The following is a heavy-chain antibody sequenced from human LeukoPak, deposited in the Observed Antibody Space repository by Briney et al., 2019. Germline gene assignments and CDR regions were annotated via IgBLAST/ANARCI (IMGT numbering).Heavy chain of an antibody. V-gene: IGHV1-8*02. Sequence: ASVKVSCKASGYTFTDYYMHWVRQAPGQGLEWMGWMNPNSGNTGYAQKFQGRVTMTRNTSISTAYMELSSLRSEDTAVYYCARDRLNDYGDYGLDYWGQGTLVTVSS. CDR1: GYTFTDYY. J-gene: IGHJ4*02. CDR2: MNPNSGNT. D-gene: IGHD4-17*01. CDR3: ARDRLNDYGDYGLDY.